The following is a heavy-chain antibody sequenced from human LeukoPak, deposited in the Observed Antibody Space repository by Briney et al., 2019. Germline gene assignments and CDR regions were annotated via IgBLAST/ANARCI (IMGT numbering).Heavy chain of an antibody. D-gene: IGHD5-24*01. J-gene: IGHJ4*02. CDR3: ARLSAGEMYTVTLQNSFDY. CDR2: INPNSGGT. CDR1: GYTFTGYY. V-gene: IGHV1-2*02. Sequence: ASVKVSCKASGYTFTGYYMHWVRQAPGQRLEWMGWINPNSGGTNYAQKFQGRVTMTRDTSISTAYVELNRLRSDDTAVYYWARLSAGEMYTVTLQNSFDYWRRGPLVTVSS.